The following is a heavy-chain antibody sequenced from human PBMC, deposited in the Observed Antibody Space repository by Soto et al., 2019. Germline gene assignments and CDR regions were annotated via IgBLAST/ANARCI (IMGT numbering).Heavy chain of an antibody. Sequence: AQLVQSGAEAKQPGASVKVSCKASGYTFTDYALHWVRQAPGQGLEWMGWINVGNGNTGYSRKFQGRVTNARDMSATTAYLEVTSLTSEDTAIYYCAREGAHYAPFDMWGQGTLVPVSS. CDR3: AREGAHYAPFDM. CDR1: GYTFTDYA. D-gene: IGHD3-16*01. V-gene: IGHV1-3*01. J-gene: IGHJ4*02. CDR2: INVGNGNT.